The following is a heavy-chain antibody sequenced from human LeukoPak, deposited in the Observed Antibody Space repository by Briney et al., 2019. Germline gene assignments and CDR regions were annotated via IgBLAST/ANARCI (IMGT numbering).Heavy chain of an antibody. D-gene: IGHD1-26*01. CDR1: GFTFSDHY. Sequence: GSLRLSCAASGFTFSDHYMDWVRQAPGKGLEWVGRTRNKANSYSTAYAASVRDRFTISRDVSENSLYLQMSSLKTEDTAVYYCARLNRIGGTYFFDYWGQGTLVTVSS. CDR3: ARLNRIGGTYFFDY. J-gene: IGHJ4*02. CDR2: TRNKANSYST. V-gene: IGHV3-72*01.